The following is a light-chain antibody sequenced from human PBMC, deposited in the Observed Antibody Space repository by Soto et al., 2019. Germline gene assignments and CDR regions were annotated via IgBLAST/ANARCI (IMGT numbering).Light chain of an antibody. CDR3: SSYTSSSTLYV. Sequence: SALTQPASVSGSPGQSITISCTGTSSDFGGYNYVSWYQQHPGKAPKLMIYDVSNRPSGVSNRFSGSKSGNTASLTISGLQAEDEADYYCSSYTSSSTLYVFGSGTQLTVL. V-gene: IGLV2-14*01. CDR2: DVS. J-gene: IGLJ1*01. CDR1: SSDFGGYNY.